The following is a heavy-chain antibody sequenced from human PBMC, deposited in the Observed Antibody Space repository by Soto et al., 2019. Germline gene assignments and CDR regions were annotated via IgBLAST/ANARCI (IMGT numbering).Heavy chain of an antibody. D-gene: IGHD6-19*01. CDR2: ISYDGSNK. CDR3: GRGGSDSPRGMDV. Sequence: GSLRLSCAASVFTFSSYAMHWVRQAPGKGLEWVAVISYDGSNKYYADSVKGRFTISRDNAKNTLYLQMNSLRAEDTAVYYCGRGGSDSPRGMDVWGQGTTVTVSS. CDR1: VFTFSSYA. V-gene: IGHV3-30-3*01. J-gene: IGHJ6*02.